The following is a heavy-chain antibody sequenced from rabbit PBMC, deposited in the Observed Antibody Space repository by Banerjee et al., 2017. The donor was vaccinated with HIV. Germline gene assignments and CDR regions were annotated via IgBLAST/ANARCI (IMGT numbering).Heavy chain of an antibody. CDR3: ARDLAGVIGWNFDL. J-gene: IGHJ4*01. Sequence: QALEESGGDLVKPVAFLTLTCTASGFSFSTANWICWVRQAPGKGLEWIAYIYAGSTVTTDYASWAKGRFTISRTSSTTVALQMTSLTAADTATYFCARDLAGVIGWNFDLWGPGTLVTVS. V-gene: IGHV1S40*01. CDR2: IYAGSTVTT. CDR1: GFSFSTANW. D-gene: IGHD4-1*01.